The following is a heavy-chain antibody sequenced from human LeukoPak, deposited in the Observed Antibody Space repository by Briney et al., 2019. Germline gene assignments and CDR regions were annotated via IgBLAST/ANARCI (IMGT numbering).Heavy chain of an antibody. CDR2: LSSDGINQ. CDR3: AKVASGIVY. D-gene: IGHD1-1*01. CDR1: GFTFRNYA. Sequence: GGSLRLSCAASGFTFRNYAMHWVRQAPGKGLEWVAVLSSDGINQYYAVSVKGRFTISRDSSKNTVYLQMNSLRVEDTAVYYCAKVASGIVYWGQGTLVTVSS. V-gene: IGHV3-30*04. J-gene: IGHJ4*02.